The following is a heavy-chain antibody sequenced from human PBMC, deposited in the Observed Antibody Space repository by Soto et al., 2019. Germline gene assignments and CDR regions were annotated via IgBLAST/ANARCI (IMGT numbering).Heavy chain of an antibody. D-gene: IGHD1-26*01. V-gene: IGHV3-23*01. Sequence: GGSLRLSCAASGFTFSSYAMSWVRQAPGKGLEWVSAISGSGGSTYYADSVKGRFTISRDNSKNTLYLQMNSLRAEDTAVYYCARGDSGSSCNWFDPWGQGTLVTVSS. CDR3: ARGDSGSSCNWFDP. J-gene: IGHJ5*02. CDR2: ISGSGGST. CDR1: GFTFSSYA.